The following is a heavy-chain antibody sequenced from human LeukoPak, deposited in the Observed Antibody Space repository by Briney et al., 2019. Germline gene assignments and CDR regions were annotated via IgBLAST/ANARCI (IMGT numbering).Heavy chain of an antibody. CDR3: TRHGLRDDAFDI. D-gene: IGHD2-21*02. Sequence: SETLSLTCTVSGDSINSDYWSWIRQPPGKGLEWIGYIYYSGRTNYNPSLKSRVSISLDTSKTQFSLRLSSVTAADTAIYYCTRHGLRDDAFDIWGQGTMVTVSS. CDR2: IYYSGRT. J-gene: IGHJ3*02. CDR1: GDSINSDY. V-gene: IGHV4-59*08.